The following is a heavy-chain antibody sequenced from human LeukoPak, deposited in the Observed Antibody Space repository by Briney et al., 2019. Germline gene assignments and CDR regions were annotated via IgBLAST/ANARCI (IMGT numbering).Heavy chain of an antibody. J-gene: IGHJ6*02. Sequence: ASVKVSCKASGYTFTSYDINWVRQATGQGLEWMGWMNPNSGNTGYAQKFQGRVTMTRNTSKSTAYMELSSLRSEDTAVHYCASPLPIPRGLSEIYGSGIRLSYYYGMDVWGQGTTVTVSS. D-gene: IGHD3-10*01. CDR1: GYTFTSYD. V-gene: IGHV1-8*01. CDR2: MNPNSGNT. CDR3: ASPLPIPRGLSEIYGSGIRLSYYYGMDV.